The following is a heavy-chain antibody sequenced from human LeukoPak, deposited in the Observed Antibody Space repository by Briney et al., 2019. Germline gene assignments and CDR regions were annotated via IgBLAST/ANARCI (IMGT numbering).Heavy chain of an antibody. CDR2: IYSGGRT. Sequence: GGSLRLSCAASGFTVSSNYMSWVRQAPGKGLEWVSVIYSGGRTYYADSVKGRFTISRDNSKNTLYLQMNSLRVEDTAVYFCARIVGELEMSLDYWGQGTLVTVSS. CDR3: ARIVGELEMSLDY. D-gene: IGHD3-10*01. V-gene: IGHV3-66*01. CDR1: GFTVSSNY. J-gene: IGHJ4*02.